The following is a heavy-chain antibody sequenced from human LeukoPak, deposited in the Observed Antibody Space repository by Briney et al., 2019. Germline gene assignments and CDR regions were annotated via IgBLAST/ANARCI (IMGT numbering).Heavy chain of an antibody. CDR2: INPSGGST. J-gene: IGHJ5*02. CDR3: ARGGVGATTYVWFDP. Sequence: EASVKVSCKASGYTFTNYYIHWVRQAPGQGLECMGIINPSGGSTSYAQKFQSRVTMTRDMSTSTVYMELSSLRSEGTAVYYCARGGVGATTYVWFDPWGQGTLVTVSS. CDR1: GYTFTNYY. D-gene: IGHD1-26*01. V-gene: IGHV1-46*01.